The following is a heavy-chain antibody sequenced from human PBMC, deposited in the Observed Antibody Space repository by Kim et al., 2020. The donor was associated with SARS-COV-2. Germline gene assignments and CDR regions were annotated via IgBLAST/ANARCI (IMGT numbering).Heavy chain of an antibody. CDR2: T. V-gene: IGHV5-51*01. D-gene: IGHD4-17*01. J-gene: IGHJ3*01. CDR3: ARSYGDQAFDV. Sequence: TRYNPSFEGQVTISDDKSISTVFLHWGSLQASDTAMYYCARSYGDQAFDVWGQGTMITVSS.